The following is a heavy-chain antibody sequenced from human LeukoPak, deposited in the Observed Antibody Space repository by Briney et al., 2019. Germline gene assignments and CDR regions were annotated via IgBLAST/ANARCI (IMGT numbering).Heavy chain of an antibody. J-gene: IGHJ3*02. Sequence: ASVKVSCKASGYTFTSYYMHWVRQAPGQGLEWMGIINPSGGSTSYAQKFQGRVTMTRDTSTSTVYMELSSLRSEDTAVYYCARDREDIVVVPAAPSGAFDIWGQGTMVTVSS. CDR1: GYTFTSYY. CDR3: ARDREDIVVVPAAPSGAFDI. D-gene: IGHD2-2*01. CDR2: INPSGGST. V-gene: IGHV1-46*01.